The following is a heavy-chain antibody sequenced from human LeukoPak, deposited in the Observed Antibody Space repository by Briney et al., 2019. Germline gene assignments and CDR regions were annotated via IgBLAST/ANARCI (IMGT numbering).Heavy chain of an antibody. CDR2: MYHSGST. CDR1: GYSISSGYY. D-gene: IGHD3-3*01. CDR3: ARGSDFWSGYFCLFDY. Sequence: PSETLSLTCTVSGYSISSGYYWGWSRPPPGKGLEGIGIMYHSGSTYYNPSVKRRVTISVEMSKNKFYVKMSSVTAADTAVYYCARGSDFWSGYFCLFDYWGQGTLVTVSS. V-gene: IGHV4-38-2*02. J-gene: IGHJ4*02.